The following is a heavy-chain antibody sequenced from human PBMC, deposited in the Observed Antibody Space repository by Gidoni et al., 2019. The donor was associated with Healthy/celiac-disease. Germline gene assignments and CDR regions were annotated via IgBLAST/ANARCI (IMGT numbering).Heavy chain of an antibody. J-gene: IGHJ6*03. Sequence: QVQLQQWGAGLLKPSETLSLTCAVYGGSFSGYYWSWIRQPPGKGLEWIGEINHSGSTNYNPSLKSRVTISVDTSKNQFSLKLSSVTAADTAVYYCARGWAVAGFYYYYYMDVWGKGTTVTVSS. CDR1: GGSFSGYY. CDR2: INHSGST. CDR3: ARGWAVAGFYYYYYMDV. V-gene: IGHV4-34*01. D-gene: IGHD6-19*01.